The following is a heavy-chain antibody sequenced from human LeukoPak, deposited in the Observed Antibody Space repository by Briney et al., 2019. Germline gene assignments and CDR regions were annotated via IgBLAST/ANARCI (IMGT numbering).Heavy chain of an antibody. CDR3: ARRRMLGYDLVGYYYYGMDV. Sequence: PSETLSLTCTVSGGSISSYYWSWIRQPPGKGLEWIGYIYYSGGTNYNPSLKSRVTISVDTSKNQFSLKLSSVTAADTAVYYCARRRMLGYDLVGYYYYGMDVWGQGTTVTVSS. CDR2: IYYSGGT. J-gene: IGHJ6*02. CDR1: GGSISSYY. V-gene: IGHV4-59*01. D-gene: IGHD5-12*01.